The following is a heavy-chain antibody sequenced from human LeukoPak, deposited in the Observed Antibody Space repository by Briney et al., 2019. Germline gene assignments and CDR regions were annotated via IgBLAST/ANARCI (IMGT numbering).Heavy chain of an antibody. J-gene: IGHJ4*02. Sequence: QSGGSLRLSCAASGFTFSDHFMDWVRQAPGKGLEWVAVISYDGSNKYYADSVKGRFTISRDNSKNTLYLQMNSLRAEDTAVYYCARDILAICSSTSCHSFDYWGQGTLVTISS. CDR1: GFTFSDHF. CDR2: ISYDGSNK. D-gene: IGHD2-2*01. CDR3: ARDILAICSSTSCHSFDY. V-gene: IGHV3-30-3*01.